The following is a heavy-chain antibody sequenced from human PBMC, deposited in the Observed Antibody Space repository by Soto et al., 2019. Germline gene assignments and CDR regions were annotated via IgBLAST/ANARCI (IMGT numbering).Heavy chain of an antibody. CDR2: IYPGDSDT. J-gene: IGHJ6*02. Sequence: GESLKISCKGSGYSFTSYWIGWVRQMPGKGLEWMGIIYPGDSDTRYGPSFQGQVTISADKSISTAYLQWSSLKAPDTAMYYCARSRGDGYNHYYYYFGMDVWGQGTTVTVSS. D-gene: IGHD5-12*01. CDR1: GYSFTSYW. V-gene: IGHV5-51*01. CDR3: ARSRGDGYNHYYYYFGMDV.